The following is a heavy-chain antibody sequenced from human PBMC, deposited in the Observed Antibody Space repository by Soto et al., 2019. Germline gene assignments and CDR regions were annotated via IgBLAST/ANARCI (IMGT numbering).Heavy chain of an antibody. CDR2: IYPGDSDT. D-gene: IGHD5-18*01. Sequence: GEPLKISCNGSGYSLNNDWIGWLRQMIGQGLEWMGIIYPGDSDTRYSPSLQGQVTISVDKSISTDYLQWSSLKASDTAMYYCARYWHSYSSNYVRGMDVWGQGTTVTVSS. V-gene: IGHV5-51*01. CDR3: ARYWHSYSSNYVRGMDV. J-gene: IGHJ6*02. CDR1: GYSLNNDW.